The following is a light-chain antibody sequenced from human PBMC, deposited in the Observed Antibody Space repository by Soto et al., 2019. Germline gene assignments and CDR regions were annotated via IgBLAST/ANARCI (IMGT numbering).Light chain of an antibody. V-gene: IGLV2-14*01. Sequence: QSALTQPASVSGSPGQSITISCTGTTSDLGDYKYISWYQQHPGKVPKLIIYEVTNRPSGVSNRFSGSKSGNTASLTISGLQAEDEADYYCAAWDDSLSGLYVFGTGTKLTVL. CDR3: AAWDDSLSGLYV. CDR2: EVT. CDR1: TSDLGDYKY. J-gene: IGLJ1*01.